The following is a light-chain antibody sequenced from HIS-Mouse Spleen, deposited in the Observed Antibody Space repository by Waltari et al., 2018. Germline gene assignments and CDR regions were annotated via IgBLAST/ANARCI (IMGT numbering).Light chain of an antibody. CDR3: YSTDSSGNHRV. CDR2: EDS. V-gene: IGLV3-10*01. Sequence: SYELTPPPSVSVSPGQTARIPCSGDALPKQYASWYQQQSGQAPVLVIYEDSKRTSGLPGGFSGSSSGTMATLTISGAQVEDEADYYCYSTDSSGNHRVFGGGTKLTVL. CDR1: ALPKQY. J-gene: IGLJ2*01.